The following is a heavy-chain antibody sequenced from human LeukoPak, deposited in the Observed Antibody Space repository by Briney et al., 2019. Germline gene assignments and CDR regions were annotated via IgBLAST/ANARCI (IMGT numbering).Heavy chain of an antibody. J-gene: IGHJ3*02. Sequence: GSSVKVSCKASGGTFSSYAISWVRQAPGQGLEWMGRIIPILGIANYAQKFQGRVTITADKSTSTAYMELSSLRSEDTAVYYCAREYGDYANAFDIWGQGTMVTVSS. V-gene: IGHV1-69*04. D-gene: IGHD4-17*01. CDR1: GGTFSSYA. CDR3: AREYGDYANAFDI. CDR2: IIPILGIA.